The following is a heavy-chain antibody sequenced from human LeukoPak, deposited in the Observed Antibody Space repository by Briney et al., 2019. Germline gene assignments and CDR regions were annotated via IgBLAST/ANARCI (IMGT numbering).Heavy chain of an antibody. D-gene: IGHD6-19*01. J-gene: IGHJ4*02. CDR3: ASKDRSGWYGEGIFDY. CDR2: INPNSGGT. Sequence: ASVKVSCKASGYTFTSYYMHWVRQAPGQGLEWMGWINPNSGGTNYAQKFQGRVTMTRDTSISTAYMELSRLRSDDTAVYYCASKDRSGWYGEGIFDYWGQGTLVTVSS. CDR1: GYTFTSYY. V-gene: IGHV1-2*02.